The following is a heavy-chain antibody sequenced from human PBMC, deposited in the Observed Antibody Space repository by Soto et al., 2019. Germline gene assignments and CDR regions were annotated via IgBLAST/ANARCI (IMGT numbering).Heavy chain of an antibody. V-gene: IGHV1-69*08. D-gene: IGHD4-4*01. CDR3: TRIPRYSFPTSDPLDN. J-gene: IGHJ4*02. CDR2: ILPILGSL. Sequence: AVNVSCKAAGGTFNTYTFSWVRQAPGQGLEWMGSILPILGSLNYAQRFQGRLSITADYSTTTAYMELSSLTSQDTAMYYCTRIPRYSFPTSDPLDNWGQGTLVTVSS. CDR1: GGTFNTYT.